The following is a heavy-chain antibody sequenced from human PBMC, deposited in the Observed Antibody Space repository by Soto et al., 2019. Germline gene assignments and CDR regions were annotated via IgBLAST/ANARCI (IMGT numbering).Heavy chain of an antibody. Sequence: GASVNVSCKASGYTFTSYAMHWVRQAPGQRLEWMGWINAGNGNTKYSQKFQGRVTITRDTSASTAYMGLSSLRSEDTAVYYCARTPGGSSSFVDYWGQGTLVTVSS. CDR1: GYTFTSYA. CDR2: INAGNGNT. J-gene: IGHJ4*02. V-gene: IGHV1-3*01. D-gene: IGHD6-6*01. CDR3: ARTPGGSSSFVDY.